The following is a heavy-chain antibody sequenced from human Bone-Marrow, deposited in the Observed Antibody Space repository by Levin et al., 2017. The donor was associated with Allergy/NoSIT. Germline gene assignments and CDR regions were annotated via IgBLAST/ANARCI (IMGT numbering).Heavy chain of an antibody. CDR1: GFSFDAYG. CDR3: ARAHMQYYGSGSYLYNWVDP. J-gene: IGHJ5*02. D-gene: IGHD3-10*01. CDR2: ISGNGGST. V-gene: IGHV3-20*04. Sequence: GGSLRLSCAASGFSFDAYGMTWVRQGPGKGLEWVSGISGNGGSTGYGDSVKGRFTISRDNAQNLLYLQMNSLRPEDTAFYYCARAHMQYYGSGSYLYNWVDPWGQGTLVTVSS.